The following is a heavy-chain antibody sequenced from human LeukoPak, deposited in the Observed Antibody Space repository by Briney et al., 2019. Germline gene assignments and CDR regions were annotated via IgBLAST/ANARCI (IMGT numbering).Heavy chain of an antibody. CDR2: ITPIFGTA. CDR1: GGTFTSYA. V-gene: IGHV1-69*13. Sequence: SVKVSCKASGGTFTSYAISWVRQAPGQGLEWMGGITPIFGTANYAQKFQGRVTITADESTSTAYMELSSLRSEDTAVYYCARGMDSSGYYYPDAFDIWGQGTMVTVSS. D-gene: IGHD3-22*01. CDR3: ARGMDSSGYYYPDAFDI. J-gene: IGHJ3*02.